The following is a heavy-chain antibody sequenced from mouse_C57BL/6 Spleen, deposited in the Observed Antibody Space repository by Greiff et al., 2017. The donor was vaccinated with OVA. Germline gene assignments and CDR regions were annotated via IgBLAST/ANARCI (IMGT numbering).Heavy chain of an antibody. CDR1: GYTFKDYY. J-gene: IGHJ2*01. Sequence: EVQLQESGAELVRPGASVKLSCTASGYTFKDYYMHWVKQRPEQGLAWLGWIDPGNGDTEYASKFQGKATFTADKSSNTAYLQLSRLTSEDAAVYYSATYGVDYWGQGTTLTVSS. V-gene: IGHV14-4*01. D-gene: IGHD1-1*02. CDR3: ATYGVDY. CDR2: IDPGNGDT.